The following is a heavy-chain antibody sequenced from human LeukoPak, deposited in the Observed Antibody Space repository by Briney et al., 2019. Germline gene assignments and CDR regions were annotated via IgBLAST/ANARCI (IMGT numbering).Heavy chain of an antibody. D-gene: IGHD3-16*01. CDR1: ELTFAAYG. V-gene: IGHV3-20*04. CDR3: ARDFGLRFSLAPFDA. J-gene: IGHJ5*02. CDR2: INWKAGST. Sequence: GRSLRLSCAASELTFAAYGMGWVSQHAGKGLEWVTGINWKAGSTAYATSVKGRFTISRDNTKNSLYLQMNSLIAEDTAVYYCARDFGLRFSLAPFDAWGEGFLVTVSS.